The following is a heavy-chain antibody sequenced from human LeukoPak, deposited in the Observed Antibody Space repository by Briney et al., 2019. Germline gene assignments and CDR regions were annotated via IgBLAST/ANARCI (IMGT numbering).Heavy chain of an antibody. CDR3: ARIGYCSGGSCYRAFDI. CDR1: GYSFTSYW. D-gene: IGHD2-15*01. J-gene: IGHJ3*02. V-gene: IGHV5-51*01. Sequence: GESLKISCKGSGYSFTSYWIGWVRQMPGKGLEWMGIIYPGDSDTRYSPSFQGQVTISADKSISTAYLQWSSLKASDTAMYYCARIGYCSGGSCYRAFDIWGQGTMVTVSS. CDR2: IYPGDSDT.